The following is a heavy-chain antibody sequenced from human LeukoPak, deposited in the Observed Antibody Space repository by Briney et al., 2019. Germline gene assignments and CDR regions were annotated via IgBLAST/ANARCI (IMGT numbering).Heavy chain of an antibody. CDR1: GFTFSSYW. D-gene: IGHD5-24*01. Sequence: GGSLRLSCAASGFTFSSYWVSWVRQAPGKGLEWVANIKQDGSEKYYVDSVKGRFTISRDNAKNSLYLQMNSLRAEDTAVYYCARDRRDGYNEFDYWGQGTLVTVSS. CDR3: ARDRRDGYNEFDY. V-gene: IGHV3-7*01. CDR2: IKQDGSEK. J-gene: IGHJ4*02.